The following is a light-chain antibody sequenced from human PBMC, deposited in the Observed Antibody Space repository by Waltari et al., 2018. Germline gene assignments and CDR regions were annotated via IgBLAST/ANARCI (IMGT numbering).Light chain of an antibody. CDR2: GAS. CDR1: QSVSSN. CDR3: QQYSNWPPLT. V-gene: IGKV3-15*01. Sequence: EIVMTQSPATLSVSPGERATLSCRASQSVSSNLAWYQQKAGQAPRLLIYGASTRATGIAARFSGSGSETEITLTISSLQSEDFAVYYCQQYSNWPPLTFGGGTKVEIK. J-gene: IGKJ4*01.